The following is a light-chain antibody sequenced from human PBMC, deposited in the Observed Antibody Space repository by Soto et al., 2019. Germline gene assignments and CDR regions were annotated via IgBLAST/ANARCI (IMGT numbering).Light chain of an antibody. Sequence: EIVLTQSPGTLSLSPGERATLSCRASQSISSPYLAWYQQKPGQAPRLLIDGASSRATGVPDRFSGSGSGTDFTLTISRLEPEDFAVYYCQQYYNWPLITFGQGTRPEI. J-gene: IGKJ5*01. V-gene: IGKV3-20*01. CDR1: QSISSPY. CDR2: GAS. CDR3: QQYYNWPLIT.